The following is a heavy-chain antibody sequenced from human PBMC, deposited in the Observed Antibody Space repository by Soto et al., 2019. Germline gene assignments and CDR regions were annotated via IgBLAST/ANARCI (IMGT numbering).Heavy chain of an antibody. V-gene: IGHV4-59*01. CDR3: ARALPVGYCSGGSCYPPLYGMDV. Sequence: SETLSLTCTVSGGSISSDYWSWSRRPPGEEREWMGDIYYSGSSNYNPSLKSRVTISVDPSKNQFSLKLSSVTAADTAVYYCARALPVGYCSGGSCYPPLYGMDVWGQGTTVTVSS. D-gene: IGHD2-15*01. J-gene: IGHJ6*02. CDR2: IYYSGSS. CDR1: GGSISSDY.